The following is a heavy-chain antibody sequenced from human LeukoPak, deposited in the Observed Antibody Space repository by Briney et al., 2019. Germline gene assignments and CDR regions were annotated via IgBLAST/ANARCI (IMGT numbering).Heavy chain of an antibody. V-gene: IGHV3-30*03. CDR2: ISYDGSNK. CDR1: GFTFSSHG. CDR3: ARAPIYCSSTSCYDAYYYYGMDV. Sequence: GGSLRLSCAASGFTFSSHGMHWVRQAPGKGLEWVAVISYDGSNKYYADSVKGRFTISRDNSKNTLHLQMNSLRAEDTAVYYCARAPIYCSSTSCYDAYYYYGMDVWGQGATVTVSS. D-gene: IGHD2-2*01. J-gene: IGHJ6*02.